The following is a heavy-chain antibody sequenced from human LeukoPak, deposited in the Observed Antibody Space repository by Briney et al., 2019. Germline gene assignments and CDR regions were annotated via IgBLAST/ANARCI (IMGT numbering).Heavy chain of an antibody. D-gene: IGHD3-3*01. CDR3: ARGLRITIFGVVTPQSVDV. V-gene: IGHV3-11*01. J-gene: IGHJ6*02. CDR2: ISSSGSTI. Sequence: PGGSLRLSCAASGFTFSDYYMSWIRQAPGKGLEWVSYISSSGSTIYYADSVKGRFTISRDNAKNSLYLQMNSLRAEDTAVYYCARGLRITIFGVVTPQSVDVWGQGTTVTVSS. CDR1: GFTFSDYY.